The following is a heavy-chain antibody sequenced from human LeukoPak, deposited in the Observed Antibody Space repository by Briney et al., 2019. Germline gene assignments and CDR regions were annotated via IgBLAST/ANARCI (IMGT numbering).Heavy chain of an antibody. Sequence: NPGGSLRLSCAASGFTFSSYSMNWVRQAPGKGLEWVSSISSSSYIYYADSVKGRFTISRDNAKNSLYLQMNSLRAEDTAVYYCARQYSSSGNWFDPWGQGTLVTVSS. CDR2: ISSSSYI. CDR1: GFTFSSYS. CDR3: ARQYSSSGNWFDP. D-gene: IGHD6-13*01. V-gene: IGHV3-21*01. J-gene: IGHJ5*02.